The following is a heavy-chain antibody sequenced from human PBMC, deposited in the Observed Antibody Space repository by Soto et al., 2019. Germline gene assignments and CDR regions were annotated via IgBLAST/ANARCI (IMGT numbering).Heavy chain of an antibody. D-gene: IGHD2-15*01. Sequence: SETLSLTCAVYGGSFSGYYWSWIRQPPGKGLEWIGEINHSGSTNYNPSLKSRVTISVDTSKNQFSLKLSSVTAADTAVYYCARFYCSGGSCYLFDYWGQGTLVTVSS. J-gene: IGHJ4*02. V-gene: IGHV4-34*01. CDR1: GGSFSGYY. CDR3: ARFYCSGGSCYLFDY. CDR2: INHSGST.